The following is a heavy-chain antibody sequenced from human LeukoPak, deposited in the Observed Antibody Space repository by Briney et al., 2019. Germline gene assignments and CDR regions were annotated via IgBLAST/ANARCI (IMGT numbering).Heavy chain of an antibody. J-gene: IGHJ4*02. CDR3: ARGPGYYDSSGPFRAHYFDY. D-gene: IGHD3-22*01. CDR1: GYTFTSYD. V-gene: IGHV1-8*01. CDR2: TNPNSGNT. Sequence: ASVKVSCKASGYTFTSYDINWVRQATGQGLEWMGWTNPNSGNTGYAQKFQGRVTMTRNTSISTAYMELSSLRSEDTAVYYCARGPGYYDSSGPFRAHYFDYWGQGTLVTVSS.